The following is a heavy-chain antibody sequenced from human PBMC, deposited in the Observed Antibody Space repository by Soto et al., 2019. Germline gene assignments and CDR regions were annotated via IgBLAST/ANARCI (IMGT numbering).Heavy chain of an antibody. Sequence: GSLRLYLSTAGFTFSNFDMHWVLQLRVKGLGCVTAIGSARNPYYFGSVTGRFTNSRENAKNSVYLQMNDPSAGDSAVYYCARAYTGRLPRRADYYYAMDVWGQGTTVTVSS. CDR2: IGSARNP. J-gene: IGHJ6*02. V-gene: IGHV3-13*05. D-gene: IGHD2-2*02. CDR1: GFTFSNFD. CDR3: ARAYTGRLPRRADYYYAMDV.